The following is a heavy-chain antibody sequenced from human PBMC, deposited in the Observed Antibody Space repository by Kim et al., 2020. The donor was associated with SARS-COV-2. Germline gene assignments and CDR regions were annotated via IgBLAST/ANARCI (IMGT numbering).Heavy chain of an antibody. V-gene: IGHV4-39*01. J-gene: IGHJ4*02. CDR3: ARLPTGHIHTY. D-gene: IGHD3-10*01. Sequence: SETLSLTCTVSGGSISTNGYYWGWIRQPPGKGLEWIGSIYYSGSTYFNPSLKSRVTISVDTSKNQFSLMLSSVTAADTAAYYCARLPTGHIHTYLGQGTLVTVSS. CDR1: GGSISTNGYY. CDR2: IYYSGST.